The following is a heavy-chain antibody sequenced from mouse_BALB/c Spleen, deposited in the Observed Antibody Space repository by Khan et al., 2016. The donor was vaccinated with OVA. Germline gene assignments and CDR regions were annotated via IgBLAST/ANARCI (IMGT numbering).Heavy chain of an antibody. Sequence: QIQLVQSGPELKKPGETVKISCKASGYTFKNHGMNWVKQAPGKGLKWMGWINTYTGEPTYVEDFKGRFAFSLETSASTAYLQINNLKNEDTATYSGARPPFFSYVMVYWGQGTSVTVSS. CDR2: INTYTGEP. J-gene: IGHJ4*01. CDR3: ARPPFFSYVMVY. CDR1: GYTFKNHG. V-gene: IGHV9-3-1*01.